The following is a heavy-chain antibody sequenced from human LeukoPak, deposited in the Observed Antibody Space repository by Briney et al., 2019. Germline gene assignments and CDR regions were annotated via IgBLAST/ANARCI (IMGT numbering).Heavy chain of an antibody. CDR3: ARDIFGGGSGQWGYYYGMDV. D-gene: IGHD3-16*01. Sequence: PSQTLSLTCAISGDSVSSNSAAWNWIRQSPSRGLEWLGRTYYKSKWYNDYAVSVKSRISINPDTSKNQFSLQLNSVTPEDTAVYYCARDIFGGGSGQWGYYYGMDVWGQGATVTVSS. V-gene: IGHV6-1*01. J-gene: IGHJ6*02. CDR2: TYYKSKWYN. CDR1: GDSVSSNSAA.